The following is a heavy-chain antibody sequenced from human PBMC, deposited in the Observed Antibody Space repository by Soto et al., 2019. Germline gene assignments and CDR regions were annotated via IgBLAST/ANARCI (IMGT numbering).Heavy chain of an antibody. Sequence: GGSLRLSCAASGFTFSSYGMHWVRQAPGKGLEWVAVIWYDGSNKYYADSVKGRSTISRDNSKNTLYLQMNSLRAEDTAVYYCARGGSSGWGDDAFDIWGQGTMVTVSS. J-gene: IGHJ3*02. V-gene: IGHV3-33*01. D-gene: IGHD6-19*01. CDR3: ARGGSSGWGDDAFDI. CDR1: GFTFSSYG. CDR2: IWYDGSNK.